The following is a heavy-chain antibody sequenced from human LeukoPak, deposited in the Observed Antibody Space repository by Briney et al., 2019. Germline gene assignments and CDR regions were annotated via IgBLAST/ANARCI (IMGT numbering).Heavy chain of an antibody. CDR2: IKSDGST. CDR3: ARAPSEIGGYYPEYFRH. V-gene: IGHV3-74*01. J-gene: IGHJ1*01. Sequence: GGSLRLSCAASGFTFSSYWMHWVRQAPGKGLVWVSRIKSDGSTRYADSVKGRFTVSRDNAKNTVSLQMNSLRAEDTGVYHCARAPSEIGGYYPEYFRHWGQGTLVIVSS. CDR1: GFTFSSYW. D-gene: IGHD3-22*01.